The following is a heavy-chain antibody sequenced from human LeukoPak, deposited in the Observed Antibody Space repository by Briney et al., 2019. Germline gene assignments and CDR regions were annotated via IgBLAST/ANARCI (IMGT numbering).Heavy chain of an antibody. J-gene: IGHJ4*02. CDR1: GFTFSSYR. CDR3: ARDLGSGYVFFDY. D-gene: IGHD5-12*01. Sequence: GGSLRLSCAASGFTFSSYRMNWVRQAPGKGLEWVSSISSGSTYINYADSVKGRFTISRDNAKNSPYLQMNSLRAEDTAVYYCARDLGSGYVFFDYWGQGTLVTVSS. CDR2: ISSGSTYI. V-gene: IGHV3-21*01.